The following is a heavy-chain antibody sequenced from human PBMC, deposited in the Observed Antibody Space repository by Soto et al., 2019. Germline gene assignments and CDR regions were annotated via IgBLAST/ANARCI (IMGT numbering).Heavy chain of an antibody. CDR1: GFTFTSYA. CDR2: ISGSGGDT. D-gene: IGHD3-3*01. Sequence: QPEGSLRLSCSASGFTFTSYAMSWVRQAPGKGLEWVSGISGSGGDTKSVDSVKGRFTISRDNFKNMLYLQMNSLRAEDTAVYYCAKHDFWTLYNTGLDSWGQGTLVTVSS. V-gene: IGHV3-23*01. CDR3: AKHDFWTLYNTGLDS. J-gene: IGHJ4*02.